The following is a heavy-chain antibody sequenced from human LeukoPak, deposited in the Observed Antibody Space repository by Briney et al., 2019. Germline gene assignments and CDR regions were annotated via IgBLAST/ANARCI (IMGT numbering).Heavy chain of an antibody. V-gene: IGHV4-39*01. CDR3: ARCDQYPRHPPNY. CDR1: GGSISSSSYY. Sequence: SETLSLTCTVSGGSISSSSYYWAWIRQPPGKGLEWIGSINYSGSTYYKASLKSRVTIFVDTSKNQFSLKVSSVTAADTAVYYCARCDQYPRHPPNYWGHGTLVTVSS. D-gene: IGHD2-2*01. CDR2: INYSGST. J-gene: IGHJ4*01.